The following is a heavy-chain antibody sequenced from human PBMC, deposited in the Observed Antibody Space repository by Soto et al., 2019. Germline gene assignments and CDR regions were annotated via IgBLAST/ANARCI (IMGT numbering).Heavy chain of an antibody. D-gene: IGHD2-2*01. V-gene: IGHV4-34*01. J-gene: IGHJ5*02. CDR1: GGSFSGYY. Sequence: SATLSLTCAVYGGSFSGYYWSWIRQPPGKGLEWIGEINHSGSTNYNPSLKSRVTISVDTSKNQFSLKLSSVTAADTAVYYCASAHCSSTSCYHVNWFDPWGQGTLVTVSS. CDR2: INHSGST. CDR3: ASAHCSSTSCYHVNWFDP.